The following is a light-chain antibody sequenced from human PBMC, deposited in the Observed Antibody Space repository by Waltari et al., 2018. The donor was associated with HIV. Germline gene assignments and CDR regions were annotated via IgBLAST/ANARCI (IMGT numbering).Light chain of an antibody. CDR2: QDS. V-gene: IGLV3-1*01. Sequence: SYELTQPPSVSVSPGQTASITCSGDKLGDKYACWYQQKPGQSPVLVIYQDSRRPSGIPERVSGSNAGNTATLTISGTQAMDEADYYCKAWDSSTVVFGTGTKVTVL. J-gene: IGLJ1*01. CDR3: KAWDSSTVV. CDR1: KLGDKY.